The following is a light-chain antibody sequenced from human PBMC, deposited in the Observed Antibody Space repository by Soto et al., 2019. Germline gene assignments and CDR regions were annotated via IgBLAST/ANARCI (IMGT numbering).Light chain of an antibody. Sequence: DIQMTQSPFTLSASVGDRVTITCRASQSISTWVAWYQQKPGKAPKLLIYEASRLENGVPSRFSGIGSGTDFTLTISSLQPEDFATYYCQQSYGTPITFGQGTRLEIK. CDR1: QSISTW. CDR3: QQSYGTPIT. V-gene: IGKV1-5*01. CDR2: EAS. J-gene: IGKJ5*01.